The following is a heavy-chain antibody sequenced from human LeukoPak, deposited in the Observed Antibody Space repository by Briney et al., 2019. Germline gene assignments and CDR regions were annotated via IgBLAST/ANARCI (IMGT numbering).Heavy chain of an antibody. V-gene: IGHV3-7*01. Sequence: PGGSLRLSCAASGFTFSSYWMSWVRQAPGKGLEWVASIKQDGSEKYYVDSVKGRFTISRDNAKNSLYLQMNSLRAEDTAVYYCARVWKVVGLRAFDIWGQGTMVTVSS. CDR2: IKQDGSEK. J-gene: IGHJ3*02. D-gene: IGHD2-2*01. CDR3: ARVWKVVGLRAFDI. CDR1: GFTFSSYW.